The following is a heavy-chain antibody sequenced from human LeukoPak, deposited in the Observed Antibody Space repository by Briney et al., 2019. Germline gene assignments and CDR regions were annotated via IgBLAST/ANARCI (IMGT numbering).Heavy chain of an antibody. CDR1: GFTVSSNY. Sequence: GGSLRLSCAASGFTVSSNYMSWVRQAPGKGLEWVSVIYSGGSTYYADSVKGRFTISRDNSKNTLYLQMNSLRAEDTAVYYCARDSYSSGWHHFGYYYYGMDVWGQGTTVTVSS. J-gene: IGHJ6*02. V-gene: IGHV3-66*01. CDR3: ARDSYSSGWHHFGYYYYGMDV. CDR2: IYSGGST. D-gene: IGHD6-19*01.